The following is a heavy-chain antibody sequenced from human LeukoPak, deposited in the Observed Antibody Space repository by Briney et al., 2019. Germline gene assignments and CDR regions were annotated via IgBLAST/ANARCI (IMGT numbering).Heavy chain of an antibody. Sequence: PGGSLRLSRAASGFTFSSYAMSWVRQAPGKGLEWVSAISGSGGSTYYADSVKGRFTISRDNSKNTLYLQMNSLRAEDTAVYYCAGDRGAWGDWSGMDVWGQGTTVTVSS. D-gene: IGHD2-21*02. CDR2: ISGSGGST. CDR3: AGDRGAWGDWSGMDV. CDR1: GFTFSSYA. J-gene: IGHJ6*02. V-gene: IGHV3-23*01.